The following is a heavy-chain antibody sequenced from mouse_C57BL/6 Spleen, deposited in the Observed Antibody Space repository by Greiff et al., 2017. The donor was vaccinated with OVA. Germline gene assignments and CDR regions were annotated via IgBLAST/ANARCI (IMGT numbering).Heavy chain of an antibody. CDR3: ARSSFITLDNAMDY. CDR2: INPNNGGT. CDR1: GYTFTDYY. V-gene: IGHV1-26*01. J-gene: IGHJ4*01. D-gene: IGHD1-1*01. Sequence: VQLQQSGPELVKPGASVKISCKASGYTFTDYYMNWVKQSHGKSLEWIGDINPNNGGTSYNQKFKGKATLTVDKSSSTAYMELRSLTSEDSAVYYCARSSFITLDNAMDYWGQGTSVTVSS.